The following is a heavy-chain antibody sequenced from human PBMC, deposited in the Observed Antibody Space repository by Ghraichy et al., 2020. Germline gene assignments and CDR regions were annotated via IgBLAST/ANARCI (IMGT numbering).Heavy chain of an antibody. J-gene: IGHJ3*02. D-gene: IGHD5/OR15-5a*01. CDR2: IYYSGSA. CDR3: AREVDIVSDTDAFDI. V-gene: IGHV4-30-4*01. CDR1: GGSITSVNYF. Sequence: SETLSLTFTVSGGSITSVNYFWSWIRQTPGGGLEWIGYIYYSGSAYYNPSLESRVSISRDTSTNQFSLHLSSVTAADTAVYFCAREVDIVSDTDAFDIWGQGTMVSVCS.